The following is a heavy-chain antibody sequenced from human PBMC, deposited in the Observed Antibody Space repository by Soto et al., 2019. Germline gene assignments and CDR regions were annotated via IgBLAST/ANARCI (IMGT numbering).Heavy chain of an antibody. D-gene: IGHD3-16*02. Sequence: PSETLSLTCTVSGASVSTGAYYWGWVRQRPGKGLEWVGYIYESGYTYYNTSLKSRLTISLDRSNNQFSLGLTSVTAADTAVYYCARALRHPATVYPWFDTWGQGTLVTVSS. CDR2: IYESGYT. J-gene: IGHJ5*02. CDR3: ARALRHPATVYPWFDT. CDR1: GASVSTGAYY. V-gene: IGHV4-30-4*08.